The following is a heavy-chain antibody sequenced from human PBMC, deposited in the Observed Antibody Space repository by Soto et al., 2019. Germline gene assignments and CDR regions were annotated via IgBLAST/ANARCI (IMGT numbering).Heavy chain of an antibody. Sequence: GGSLRLSCAASGFTFSSYAMSWVRQAPGKGLEWVSAISGSGGSTYYADSVKGRFTISRDDSKNTLYLQMNSLRAEDTAVYYCAKDSMIVVVITTVDYWGQGTLVTVSS. CDR2: ISGSGGST. V-gene: IGHV3-23*01. CDR3: AKDSMIVVVITTVDY. CDR1: GFTFSSYA. D-gene: IGHD3-22*01. J-gene: IGHJ4*02.